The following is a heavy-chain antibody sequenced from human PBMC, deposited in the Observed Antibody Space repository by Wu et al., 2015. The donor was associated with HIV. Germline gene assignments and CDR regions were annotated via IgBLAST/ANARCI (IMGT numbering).Heavy chain of an antibody. CDR2: FDPEDGKT. CDR3: ATKFRDVWSMGLPH. CDR1: GNSLTKLS. J-gene: IGHJ1*01. D-gene: IGHD2/OR15-2a*01. Sequence: QVQLVQSGAELKKPGASVKVSCKVSGNSLTKLSIHWVRQAPGKGLEWMGGFDPEDGKTIYAQRFQTRVTMTEDTSADTAYMRLTSLTSDDTAVYFCATKFRDVWSMGLPHRGQGTLV. V-gene: IGHV1-24*01.